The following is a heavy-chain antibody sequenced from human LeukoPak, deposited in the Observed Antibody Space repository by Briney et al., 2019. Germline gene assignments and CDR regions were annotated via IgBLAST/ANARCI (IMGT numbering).Heavy chain of an antibody. Sequence: GASVKVSCEASGYTFTSYGISWVRQAPGQGLEWMGWISAYNGNTNYAQKLQGRVTMTTDTSTSTAYMELRSLRSDDTAVYYCARDVDIVVVPAANYYYGMDVWGQGTTVTVSS. J-gene: IGHJ6*02. CDR3: ARDVDIVVVPAANYYYGMDV. CDR1: GYTFTSYG. D-gene: IGHD2-2*01. CDR2: ISAYNGNT. V-gene: IGHV1-18*01.